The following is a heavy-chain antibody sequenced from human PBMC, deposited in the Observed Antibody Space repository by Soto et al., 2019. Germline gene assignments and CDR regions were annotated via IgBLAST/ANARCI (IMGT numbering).Heavy chain of an antibody. Sequence: ASVTLCLTCTVSGCSVSSDSYYWTWLRPAPGKGLEWIGYIYASGSNNENPSLRSRVTISVDTSKNLFSLNLKSVTAADTAVYYCAREAVAGTDSFDPWGQGTLVTVSS. CDR1: GCSVSSDSYY. J-gene: IGHJ5*02. CDR3: AREAVAGTDSFDP. V-gene: IGHV4-61*01. CDR2: IYASGSN. D-gene: IGHD6-19*01.